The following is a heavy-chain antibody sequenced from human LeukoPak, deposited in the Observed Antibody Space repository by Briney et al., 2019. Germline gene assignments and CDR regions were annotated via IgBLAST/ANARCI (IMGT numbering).Heavy chain of an antibody. J-gene: IGHJ5*02. D-gene: IGHD3-10*01. CDR2: IYTSGST. CDR1: GGSISSYY. V-gene: IGHV4-4*07. Sequence: SETLSPTCTVSGGSISSYYWSWIRQPAGKGLEWIGRIYTSGSTNYNPSLKSRVTMSVDTSKNQFSLKLKSVTAADTAVYYCARGGYYGSGNDFRFDPWGQGTLVTVSS. CDR3: ARGGYYGSGNDFRFDP.